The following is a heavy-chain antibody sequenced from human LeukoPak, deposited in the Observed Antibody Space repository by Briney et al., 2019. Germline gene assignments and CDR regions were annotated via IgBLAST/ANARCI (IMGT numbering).Heavy chain of an antibody. J-gene: IGHJ4*02. CDR2: IKEDGIKK. V-gene: IGHV3-7*01. CDR3: AISYGSGRSHY. CDR1: GFTSSFYW. D-gene: IGHD3-10*01. Sequence: PGGSLRLSCADSGFTSSFYWMSWVRQAPGKGLEWLANIKEDGIKKHYLNSVKGRFTISRDSAKNSLYLQMSSLRVEDTAVYYCAISYGSGRSHYWGPGTLVAVSS.